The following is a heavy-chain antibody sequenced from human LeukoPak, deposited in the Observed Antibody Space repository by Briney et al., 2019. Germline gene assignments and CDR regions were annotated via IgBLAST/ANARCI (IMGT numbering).Heavy chain of an antibody. CDR2: IWYDGSNK. Sequence: GGSLRLSCAASGFIFSNYGMHWVRQAPGKGLEWVAVIWYDGSNKYYADSVRGRFTISRDNTMNSLYLQMSSLRAEDTAVYYCATDRGWRTSGYYLYYFEYWGQGTLVTYSS. CDR1: GFIFSNYG. J-gene: IGHJ4*02. V-gene: IGHV3-33*03. CDR3: ATDRGWRTSGYYLYYFEY. D-gene: IGHD3-3*01.